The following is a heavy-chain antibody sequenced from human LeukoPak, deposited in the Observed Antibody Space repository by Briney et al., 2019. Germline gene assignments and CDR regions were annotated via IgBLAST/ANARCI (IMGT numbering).Heavy chain of an antibody. CDR3: ASTPRGYDYVWGSYRYWAFDI. D-gene: IGHD3-16*02. CDR1: GGSIGSFY. Sequence: SETLSLTCTVSGGSIGSFYWSWIRQPAGKGLEWIGHFYTSGSTNYNPSLKSRVTISVDRSKNQFSLKLSSVTAADTAVYYCASTPRGYDYVWGSYRYWAFDIWGQGTMVTVSS. CDR2: FYTSGST. V-gene: IGHV4-4*07. J-gene: IGHJ3*02.